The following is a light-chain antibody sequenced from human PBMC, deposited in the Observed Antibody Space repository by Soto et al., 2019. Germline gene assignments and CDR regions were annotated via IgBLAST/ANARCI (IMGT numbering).Light chain of an antibody. Sequence: EIVLTQSPGTLSLSPGERATLSCRASQSVSSSYVAWYQQKPGQAPRLLIYSASSRATGIPDRFSGSGSGTDFTLTISRLEPEDFAVFYCQQYGSSPRTFGQGTKVEIK. CDR1: QSVSSSY. CDR3: QQYGSSPRT. V-gene: IGKV3-20*01. CDR2: SAS. J-gene: IGKJ1*01.